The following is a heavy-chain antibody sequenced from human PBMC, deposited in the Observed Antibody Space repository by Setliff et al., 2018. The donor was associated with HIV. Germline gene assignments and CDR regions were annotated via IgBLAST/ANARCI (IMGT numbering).Heavy chain of an antibody. D-gene: IGHD3-10*01. CDR3: ARDNSYYYGSGSHYWYGMDV. J-gene: IGHJ6*01. Sequence: PSETLSLTCAVSGGSVSSTNWWNWVRQPPGKGLEWIGRLHLSGDTNYNPSLKSRVTMSIDTSKNQFSLKLSSVTAADTAVYYCARDNSYYYGSGSHYWYGMDVWGQGTTVTVSS. CDR1: GGSVSSTNW. CDR2: LHLSGDT. V-gene: IGHV4-4*02.